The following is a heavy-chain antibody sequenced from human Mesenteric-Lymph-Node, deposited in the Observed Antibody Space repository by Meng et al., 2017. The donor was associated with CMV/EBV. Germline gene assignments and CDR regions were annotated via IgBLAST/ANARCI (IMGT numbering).Heavy chain of an antibody. CDR2: ISTSGSTI. J-gene: IGHJ4*02. D-gene: IGHD7-27*01. Sequence: GESLKISCTASGFTFANYEMNWVRQAPGKGLEWIAYISTSGSTIYYADSVKGRFIISRDNTKNSLFLQMNSLRIDDTAVYYCANDLTGGFDNWGQGTLVTVSS. CDR3: ANDLTGGFDN. V-gene: IGHV3-48*03. CDR1: GFTFANYE.